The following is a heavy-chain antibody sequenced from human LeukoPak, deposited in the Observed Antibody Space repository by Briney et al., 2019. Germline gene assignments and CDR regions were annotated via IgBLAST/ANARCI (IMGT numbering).Heavy chain of an antibody. J-gene: IGHJ4*02. V-gene: IGHV3-23*01. CDR3: AKSNYFDSGGYYFFDY. D-gene: IGHD3-22*01. CDR1: GFTFSKYA. Sequence: GGSLRLSCAASGFTFSKYAMTWVRQAPGKGLEWVSGISVSGGSTNYADSVKGRFTISRDNSKNTLYLQMNSLRAEDTAVYYCAKSNYFDSGGYYFFDYWGQGTLVTVSS. CDR2: ISVSGGST.